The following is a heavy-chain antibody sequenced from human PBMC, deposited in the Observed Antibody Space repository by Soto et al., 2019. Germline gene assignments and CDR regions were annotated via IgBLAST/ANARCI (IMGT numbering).Heavy chain of an antibody. J-gene: IGHJ4*02. CDR2: ISAGSEGA. Sequence: EVQLLESGGGLVQPGGALRLSCAASGFTFSSHAMSWVRQAPGKGLEWISSISAGSEGAYYADSVKGRFTISRDNSNNTLYLQMKSLRAEDTAVYYCARDLWWYLHWGQGTPVTFSS. D-gene: IGHD2-15*01. CDR3: ARDLWWYLH. CDR1: GFTFSSHA. V-gene: IGHV3-23*01.